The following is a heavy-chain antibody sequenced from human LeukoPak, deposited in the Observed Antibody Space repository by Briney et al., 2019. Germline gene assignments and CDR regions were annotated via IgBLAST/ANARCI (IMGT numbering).Heavy chain of an antibody. D-gene: IGHD6-19*01. CDR3: ARVIRYSSGWYPGGYYFDY. CDR2: IKQDGSEK. Sequence: GGSLRLSCAASGFTFSSYWMSWVRQAPGKGLEWVANIKQDGSEKYYVDSVKGRFTISRDNAKNSLYLQMNSLRAEDTAVYYCARVIRYSSGWYPGGYYFDYWGQGTLVTVSS. CDR1: GFTFSSYW. V-gene: IGHV3-7*01. J-gene: IGHJ4*02.